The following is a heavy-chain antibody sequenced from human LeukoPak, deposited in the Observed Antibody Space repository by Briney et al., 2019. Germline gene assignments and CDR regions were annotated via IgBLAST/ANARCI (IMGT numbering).Heavy chain of an antibody. CDR3: ARAQGYSYGYGY. J-gene: IGHJ4*02. D-gene: IGHD5-18*01. V-gene: IGHV4-34*01. CDR2: INHSGST. Sequence: SETLSLTCAVYGGSFSGYYWSWICQPPGKGLEWIGEINHSGSTNYNPSLKSRVTISVDTFKNQFSLQLSSVTAADTAVYYCARAQGYSYGYGYWGQGTLVTVSS. CDR1: GGSFSGYY.